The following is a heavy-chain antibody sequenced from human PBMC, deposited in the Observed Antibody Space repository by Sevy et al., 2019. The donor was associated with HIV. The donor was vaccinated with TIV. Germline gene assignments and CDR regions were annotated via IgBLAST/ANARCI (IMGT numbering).Heavy chain of an antibody. D-gene: IGHD3-16*01. V-gene: IGHV1-24*01. Sequence: ASVKVSCKVSGNTLSDLSMHWMRQSPGKGFEWIGGFDPEDGEPIYARKFQGRVTVTEDTSTDTAYMELSSLRSEDTAVYYCASVGYYDSTAHKQDLGGYWGQGTLITVSS. CDR1: GNTLSDLS. CDR3: ASVGYYDSTAHKQDLGGY. CDR2: FDPEDGEP. J-gene: IGHJ4*02.